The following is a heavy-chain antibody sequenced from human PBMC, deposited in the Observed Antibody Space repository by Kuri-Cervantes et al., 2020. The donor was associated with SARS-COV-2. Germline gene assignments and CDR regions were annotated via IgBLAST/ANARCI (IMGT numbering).Heavy chain of an antibody. Sequence: ASVKVSCKASGGTFSSYAISWVRQAPGQRLEWMGWINAGNGNTKYSQKFQGRVTITRDTSASTAYMELSSLRSEDTAVCYCARGPYYSSGYIDYWGQGTLVTVSS. CDR2: INAGNGNT. CDR3: ARGPYYSSGYIDY. D-gene: IGHD6-19*01. CDR1: GGTFSSYA. V-gene: IGHV1-3*01. J-gene: IGHJ4*02.